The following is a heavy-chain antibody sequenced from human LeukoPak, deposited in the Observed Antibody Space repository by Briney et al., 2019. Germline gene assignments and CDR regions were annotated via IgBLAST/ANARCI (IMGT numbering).Heavy chain of an antibody. CDR2: IDYVGRS. V-gene: IGHV4-34*01. J-gene: IGHJ3*02. Sequence: SETLSLTCAVYGASLNNYYWAWIRQSPVKGLEWIGEIDYVGRSRYNPSLKSRLTISVDTSKNQFSLRLSSVTAADTALYFCARPVYCSVTTCTGPLHIWGQGTMVTVSS. CDR1: GASLNNYY. CDR3: ARPVYCSVTTCTGPLHI. D-gene: IGHD2-15*01.